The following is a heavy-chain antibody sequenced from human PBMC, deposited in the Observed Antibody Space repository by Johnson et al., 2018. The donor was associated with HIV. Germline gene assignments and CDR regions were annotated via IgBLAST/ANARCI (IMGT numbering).Heavy chain of an antibody. CDR3: ARDGGSGWYDALDI. CDR2: ISYDGSNK. CDR1: GFTFSSYA. D-gene: IGHD6-19*01. J-gene: IGHJ3*02. Sequence: QVQLVESGGGLVQPGGSLRLSCAASGFTFSSYAMHWVRQAPGKGLEWVAVISYDGSNKYYADSVKGRFTISRDNSKNTLYLQMNSLRAEDTAVYYGARDGGSGWYDALDIWGQGTMVTVSS. V-gene: IGHV3-30-3*01.